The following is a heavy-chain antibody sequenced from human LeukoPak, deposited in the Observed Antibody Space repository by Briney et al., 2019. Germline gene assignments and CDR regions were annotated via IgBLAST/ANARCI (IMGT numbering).Heavy chain of an antibody. CDR3: ARGPYYGSGTIYYYGMDV. D-gene: IGHD3-10*01. Sequence: SETLSLTCAVYGGSFSGYYWSWIRQPPGKGLEWIGEINHSGSTNYNPSLKSRVTISVDTSKNQFSLKLSSVTAADTAVYYCARGPYYGSGTIYYYGMDVWGQGTTVTVSS. CDR1: GGSFSGYY. CDR2: INHSGST. J-gene: IGHJ6*02. V-gene: IGHV4-34*01.